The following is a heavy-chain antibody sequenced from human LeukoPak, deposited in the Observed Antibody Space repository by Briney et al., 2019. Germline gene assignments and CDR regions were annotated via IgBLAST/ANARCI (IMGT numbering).Heavy chain of an antibody. CDR1: GGTFSSYA. CDR3: AREDIVATMRGYYFDY. Sequence: SVKVSCKASGGTFSSYAISWVRQAPGQGLEWMGRIIPILGIANYAQKFQGRVTITADKSTSTAYIELSSLRSEDTAVYYCAREDIVATMRGYYFDYWGQGTLVTVSS. CDR2: IIPILGIA. D-gene: IGHD5-12*01. V-gene: IGHV1-69*04. J-gene: IGHJ4*02.